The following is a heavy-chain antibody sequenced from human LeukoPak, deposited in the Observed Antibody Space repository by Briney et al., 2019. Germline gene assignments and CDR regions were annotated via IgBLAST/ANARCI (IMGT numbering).Heavy chain of an antibody. V-gene: IGHV1-69*05. CDR1: GGTFSSYA. J-gene: IGHJ5*02. CDR2: IIPIFGTA. D-gene: IGHD3-3*01. CDR3: ARGGVPAAIIFGGCDFWSGYYCPKMWYNWFDP. Sequence: GASVKVSCQASGGTFSSYAISWVRQAPGQGLAWMGGIIPIFGTANYAQKLQGRVTITTDESTSTAYMELSSLRSEDTAVYYCARGGVPAAIIFGGCDFWSGYYCPKMWYNWFDPWGQGTLVTVSS.